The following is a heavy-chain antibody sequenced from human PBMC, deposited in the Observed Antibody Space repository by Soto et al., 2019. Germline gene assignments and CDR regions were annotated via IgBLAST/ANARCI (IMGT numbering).Heavy chain of an antibody. CDR1: GYAFTTYG. D-gene: IGHD1-1*01. V-gene: IGHV1-18*01. Sequence: QVHLVQSGAEVKKPGASVKVSCKGSGYAFTTYGITWVRQAPGQGLEWMGWISAHNGNINYAQKLQGRVTVTRDTSTSTAYMELRSLRSDDTAVYYCVRGRYGDYWGQGALVTVSS. J-gene: IGHJ4*02. CDR2: ISAHNGNI. CDR3: VRGRYGDY.